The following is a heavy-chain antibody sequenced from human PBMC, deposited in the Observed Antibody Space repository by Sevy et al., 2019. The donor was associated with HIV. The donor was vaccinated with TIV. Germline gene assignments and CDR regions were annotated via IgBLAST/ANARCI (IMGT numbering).Heavy chain of an antibody. Sequence: SETLSLTCTVSGXXISSSSYYWGWIRQPPGKGLEWIGSIFYSGSTYYNPSLKSRVTISVDTSKNQFSLRLSSVTAADTAVYYCALAGWELRSGAXDXXXXGTMVTVSS. CDR2: IFYSGST. J-gene: IGHJ3*02. V-gene: IGHV4-39*01. CDR1: GXXISSSSYY. CDR3: ALAGWELRSGAXDX. D-gene: IGHD1-26*01.